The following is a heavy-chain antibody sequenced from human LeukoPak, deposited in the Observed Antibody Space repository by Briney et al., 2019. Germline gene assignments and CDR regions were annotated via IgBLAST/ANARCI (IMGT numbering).Heavy chain of an antibody. Sequence: SETLSLTCTVSGDSISSSTYYWDWIRQPPGKGLEWIGSIYYSGSTYYNPSLKSRVTISVDTSKNQFSLKLSSVTAADTAVYYCARAAGVTRRFDPWGQGTLVTVSS. D-gene: IGHD6-19*01. CDR3: ARAAGVTRRFDP. V-gene: IGHV4-39*01. CDR1: GDSISSSTYY. CDR2: IYYSGST. J-gene: IGHJ5*02.